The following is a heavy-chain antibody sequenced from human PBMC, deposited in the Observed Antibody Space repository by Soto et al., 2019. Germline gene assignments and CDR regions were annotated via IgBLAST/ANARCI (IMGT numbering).Heavy chain of an antibody. CDR1: GFTFSSYG. CDR2: ISYDGSNK. V-gene: IGHV3-30*18. D-gene: IGHD6-19*01. J-gene: IGHJ6*02. CDR3: AKGLKVAVRDGMDV. Sequence: GGSLRLSCAASGFTFSSYGMHWVRQAPGKGLEWVAVISYDGSNKYYADSVKGRFTISRDNSKNTLYLQMNSLRAEDTAVYYCAKGLKVAVRDGMDVWGQGTTVTVSS.